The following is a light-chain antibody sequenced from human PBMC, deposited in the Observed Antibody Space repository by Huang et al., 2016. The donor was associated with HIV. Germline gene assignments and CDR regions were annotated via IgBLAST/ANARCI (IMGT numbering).Light chain of an antibody. CDR3: LQDHNYPRT. CDR2: GSS. Sequence: AIQMTQSPSSLSASVGERVTITCRASQGITDDLDWYQQKPGKAPKLLISGSSTWRSGVPSRFRGSGSGTDFTLTISSLQPEDYATYYCLQDHNYPRTFGQGTKVEI. V-gene: IGKV1-6*01. J-gene: IGKJ1*01. CDR1: QGITDD.